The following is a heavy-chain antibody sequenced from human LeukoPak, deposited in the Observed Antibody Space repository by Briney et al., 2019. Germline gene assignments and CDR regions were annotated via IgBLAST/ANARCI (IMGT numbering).Heavy chain of an antibody. J-gene: IGHJ3*02. V-gene: IGHV3-64*01. D-gene: IGHD3-10*01. CDR2: IDFNGGGT. CDR1: GFTFSTYG. CDR3: AKARQGLLWFGEYTFDAFDI. Sequence: GGSLRLSCAASGFTFSTYGLHWVRQAPGKGLEFVSSIDFNGGGTYYANSVKGRFTISRDNSKNTLYLQMNSLRAEDTAVYYCAKARQGLLWFGEYTFDAFDIWGQGTMVTVSS.